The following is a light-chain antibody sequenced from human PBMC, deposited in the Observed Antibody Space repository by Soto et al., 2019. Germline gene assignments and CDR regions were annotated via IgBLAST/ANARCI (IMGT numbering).Light chain of an antibody. CDR3: QHYNSYSEA. CDR2: KAS. CDR1: QTISSW. V-gene: IGKV1-5*03. Sequence: DIQMTQSPPTLSASVGDRVTITCRASQTISSWLAWYQQKPRKAPKLLIYKASTLKSGVPSRFSGSGSGTEFTLTISSLQPDDFATYYCQHYNSYSEAFGQGTKVDIK. J-gene: IGKJ1*01.